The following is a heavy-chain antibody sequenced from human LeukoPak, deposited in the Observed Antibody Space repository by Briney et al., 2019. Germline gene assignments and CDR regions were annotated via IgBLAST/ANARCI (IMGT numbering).Heavy chain of an antibody. CDR3: AKVDIVVVPAARGFDY. Sequence: GGSLRLSCAASGFTFSSYAMSWVRQAPGKGLEWVSAISGSGGSTYYVDSVKGRFTISRDNSKNTLYLQMNSLRAEDTAIYYCAKVDIVVVPAARGFDYWGQGTLVTVSS. V-gene: IGHV3-23*01. J-gene: IGHJ4*02. CDR2: ISGSGGST. CDR1: GFTFSSYA. D-gene: IGHD2-2*01.